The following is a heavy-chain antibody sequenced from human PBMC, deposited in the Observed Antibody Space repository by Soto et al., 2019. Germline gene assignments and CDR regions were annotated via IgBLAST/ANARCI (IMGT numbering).Heavy chain of an antibody. D-gene: IGHD3-16*02. CDR2: INGDGSIT. CDR1: GFTFRSYW. Sequence: GGSLRLSCAASGFTFRSYWMHWVRQAPGEGLVWVSRINGDGSITYYADSVKGRFTISRDNAKNSLYLQMNSLRAEDTAVYYCARDESWAFDIWGQGTVVTVSS. V-gene: IGHV3-74*01. CDR3: ARDESWAFDI. J-gene: IGHJ3*02.